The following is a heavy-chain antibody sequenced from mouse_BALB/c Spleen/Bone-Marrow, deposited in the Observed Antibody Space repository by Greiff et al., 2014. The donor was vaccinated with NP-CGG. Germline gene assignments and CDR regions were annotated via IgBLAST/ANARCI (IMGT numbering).Heavy chain of an antibody. D-gene: IGHD2-13*01. CDR1: GCSITSDYA. Sequence: EVQLVESGPGLVKPSQSLSLTCTVTGCSITSDYAWNRIRQFPGDKLEWMGYINYSGFTTYNPSLKSRISITRDTSKNQFFLQLNSVTTEDTATYYCAREGDSAFAYWGQGTLVTVSA. J-gene: IGHJ3*01. V-gene: IGHV3-2*02. CDR3: AREGDSAFAY. CDR2: INYSGFT.